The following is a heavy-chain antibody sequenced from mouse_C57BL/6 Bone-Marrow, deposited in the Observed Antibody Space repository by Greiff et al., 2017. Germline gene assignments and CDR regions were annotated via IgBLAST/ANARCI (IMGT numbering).Heavy chain of an antibody. CDR2: ISYDGSN. J-gene: IGHJ2*01. CDR1: GYSITSGYY. Sequence: EVHLVESGPGLVKPSQSLSLTCSVTGYSITSGYYWNWIRQFPGNKLEWMGYISYDGSNNYNPSLKNRISITRDTSKNQFFLKLNSVTTEDTATYYCARGETWGQGTTLTVSS. CDR3: ARGET. V-gene: IGHV3-6*01.